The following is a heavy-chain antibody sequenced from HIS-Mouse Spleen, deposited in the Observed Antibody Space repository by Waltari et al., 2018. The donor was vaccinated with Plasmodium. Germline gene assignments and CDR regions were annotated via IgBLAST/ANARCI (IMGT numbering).Heavy chain of an antibody. CDR2: IKQDGSEK. Sequence: EVQLVESGGGLVQPGGSLRLSCAASGFTFSSYWLSWVRQAPGKGLEWVANIKQDGSEKYYVDSVKGRFTSSRDNAKNSLYLQRNSLRAEDTAVYYCASSWYWYFDLWGRSTLVTVSS. V-gene: IGHV3-7*01. J-gene: IGHJ2*01. CDR3: ASSWYWYFDL. D-gene: IGHD6-13*01. CDR1: GFTFSSYW.